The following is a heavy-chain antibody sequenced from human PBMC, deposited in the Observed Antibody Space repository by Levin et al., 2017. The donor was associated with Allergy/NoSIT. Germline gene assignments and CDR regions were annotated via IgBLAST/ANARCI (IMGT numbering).Heavy chain of an antibody. Sequence: LSLTCAASGFTFSSYAMHWVRQAPRKGLEWVAVISYDGSNKYYADSVKGRFTISRDNSKNTLYLQMNSLRAEDTAVYYCARGWERRLQSTYYYYGMDVWGQGTTVTVSS. V-gene: IGHV3-30-3*01. CDR2: ISYDGSNK. CDR3: ARGWERRLQSTYYYYGMDV. J-gene: IGHJ6*02. CDR1: GFTFSSYA. D-gene: IGHD5-24*01.